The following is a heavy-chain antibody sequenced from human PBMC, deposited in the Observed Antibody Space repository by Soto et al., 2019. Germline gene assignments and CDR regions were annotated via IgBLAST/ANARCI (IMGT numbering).Heavy chain of an antibody. Sequence: QIQLVQSGPEVKKPGASVKVSCTASGYTFPSSTVSWLRQAPGQGLEWMGWINAYNGDTNYAQKLQGRVTMTTDTSTNTAYMELTGLGSDDTATYFCAIANYGDNDYWGQGTLVTVSS. CDR3: AIANYGDNDY. CDR1: GYTFPSST. J-gene: IGHJ4*02. D-gene: IGHD4-17*01. V-gene: IGHV1-18*01. CDR2: INAYNGDT.